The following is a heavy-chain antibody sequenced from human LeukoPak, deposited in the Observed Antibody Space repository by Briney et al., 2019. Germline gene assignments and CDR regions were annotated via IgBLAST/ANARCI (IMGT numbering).Heavy chain of an antibody. D-gene: IGHD2-21*01. J-gene: IGHJ4*02. V-gene: IGHV1-3*01. CDR3: ARVIVVVGSGSYYFDY. Sequence: KFRGRVTITRDTSASTAYMELSSLRSEDTAVYYCARVIVVVGSGSYYFDYWGQGTLVTVSS.